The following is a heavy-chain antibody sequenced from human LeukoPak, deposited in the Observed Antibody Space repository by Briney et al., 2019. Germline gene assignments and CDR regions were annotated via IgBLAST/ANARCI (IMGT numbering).Heavy chain of an antibody. V-gene: IGHV1-2*02. D-gene: IGHD6-19*01. J-gene: IGHJ4*02. Sequence: GASVKVSCKASGYTFTDYYMHWVRQAPGQGLEWMGWINPNSGDTNYAQKFQGRVAVTRDTSISTAYMELSRLRSDDTAMYFCARGAVAGDYYFDYWGQGTLVTVSS. CDR2: INPNSGDT. CDR3: ARGAVAGDYYFDY. CDR1: GYTFTDYY.